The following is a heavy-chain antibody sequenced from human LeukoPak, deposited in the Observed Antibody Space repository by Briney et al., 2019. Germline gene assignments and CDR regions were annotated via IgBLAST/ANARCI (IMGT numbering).Heavy chain of an antibody. V-gene: IGHV1-69*13. CDR3: ARSGSSSEGYYYYYMDV. J-gene: IGHJ6*03. CDR1: GYTFTGYY. Sequence: SVKVSCKASGYTFTGYYMHWVRQAPGQGLEWMGGIIPIFGTANYAQKFQGRVTITADESTSTAYMELSSLRSEDTAVYYCARSGSSSEGYYYYYMDVWGKGTTVTVSS. D-gene: IGHD6-6*01. CDR2: IIPIFGTA.